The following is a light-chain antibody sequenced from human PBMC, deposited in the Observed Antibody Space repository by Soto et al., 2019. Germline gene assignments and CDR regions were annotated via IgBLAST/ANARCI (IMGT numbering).Light chain of an antibody. J-gene: IGKJ4*01. CDR2: KAS. CDR1: QSISSW. CDR3: QQSGTSGPLT. Sequence: DIQMTQSPSTLSASVGDRVTITCRASQSISSWLAWYQQKPGKAPKVLISKASTLQSGVPSRFSGSRSATEFTLTVSSLQPDDFATYYCQQSGTSGPLTFGGGTKVEIK. V-gene: IGKV1-5*03.